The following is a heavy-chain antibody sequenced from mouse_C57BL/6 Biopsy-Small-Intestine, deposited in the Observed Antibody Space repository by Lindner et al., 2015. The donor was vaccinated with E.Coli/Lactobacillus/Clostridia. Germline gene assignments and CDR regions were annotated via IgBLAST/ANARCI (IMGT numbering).Heavy chain of an antibody. J-gene: IGHJ1*03. CDR3: AREGGRYFDV. CDR2: SSSGGSYT. V-gene: IGHV5-6*01. Sequence: VQLQESGGDLVKPGGSLKLSCAASGFTFSSYGMSWVRQTPDKRLEWVAISSSGGSYTYYPDSVKGRFTISRDNAKNTLYLQMSSLKSEDTAMYYCAREGGRYFDVWGTGTTVTVSS. D-gene: IGHD3-3*01. CDR1: GFTFSSYG.